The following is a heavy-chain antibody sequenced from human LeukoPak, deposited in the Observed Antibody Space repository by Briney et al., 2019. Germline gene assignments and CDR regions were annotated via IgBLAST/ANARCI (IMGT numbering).Heavy chain of an antibody. J-gene: IGHJ6*02. V-gene: IGHV1-2*02. CDR1: GYTFTGYY. D-gene: IGHD4-23*01. Sequence: ASVKVSCKASGYTFTGYYVHWVRQAPGQGLEWMGWINPNSGGTNYAQKFQGRVTMTRDTSISTAYMELSRLRSDDTAVYYCARATVVNRPTPDMDVWGQGTTVTVSS. CDR3: ARATVVNRPTPDMDV. CDR2: INPNSGGT.